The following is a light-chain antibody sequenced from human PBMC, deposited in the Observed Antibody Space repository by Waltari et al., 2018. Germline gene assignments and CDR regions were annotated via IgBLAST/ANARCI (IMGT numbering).Light chain of an antibody. CDR2: GAS. CDR1: QSVSSN. Sequence: EIVMTQSPATLSVSPGERATLPCRASQSVSSNLAWYQQKPGQAPRLLIYGASTRATGIPAGLSGGGSGTEFTLTISSLQSEDFAVYYCQQYKNWPWTFGLGTKVEIK. J-gene: IGKJ1*01. CDR3: QQYKNWPWT. V-gene: IGKV3-15*01.